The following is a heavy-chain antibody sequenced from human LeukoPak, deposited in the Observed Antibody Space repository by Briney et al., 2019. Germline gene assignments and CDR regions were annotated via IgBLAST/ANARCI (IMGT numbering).Heavy chain of an antibody. CDR2: IWYDGSNK. CDR1: GFTFSSYG. D-gene: IGHD6-19*01. J-gene: IGHJ4*02. CDR3: ARSLPLAGNFDY. V-gene: IGHV3-33*01. Sequence: GGSLRLSCAASGFTFSSYGMHWVRQAPGKGLEWVAVIWYDGSNKYYADSVKGRFTISRDNSKNTLYLQMNSLRAEDTAVYYCARSLPLAGNFDYWGQGTLVPVSS.